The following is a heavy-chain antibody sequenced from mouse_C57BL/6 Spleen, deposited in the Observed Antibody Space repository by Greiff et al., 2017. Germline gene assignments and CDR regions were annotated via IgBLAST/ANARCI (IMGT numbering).Heavy chain of an antibody. J-gene: IGHJ4*01. CDR2: INPNNGGT. V-gene: IGHV1-18*01. CDR3: ARSDYYGSSPYYYARDY. Sequence: VQLQQSGPELVKPGASVKIPCKASGYTFTDYNMDWVKQSHGKSLEWIGDINPNNGGTIYNQKFKGKATLTVDKSSSTAYMELRSLTSEDTAVYYCARSDYYGSSPYYYARDYWGQGTSVTVSS. D-gene: IGHD1-1*01. CDR1: GYTFTDYN.